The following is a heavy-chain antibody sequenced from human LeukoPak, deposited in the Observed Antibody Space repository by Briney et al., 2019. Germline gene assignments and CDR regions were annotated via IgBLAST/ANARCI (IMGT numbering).Heavy chain of an antibody. D-gene: IGHD2-2*01. CDR3: ARVVGAAPFDY. Sequence: GESLKISCTGSGYSFATYWIGWVRQMPGKGLEWTGIIYPADSETRYSPSFQGQVTISADKSVSTAYLQWSSLKASDTAMYYCARVVGAAPFDYWGQGTLVTVSS. CDR2: IYPADSET. CDR1: GYSFATYW. V-gene: IGHV5-51*01. J-gene: IGHJ4*02.